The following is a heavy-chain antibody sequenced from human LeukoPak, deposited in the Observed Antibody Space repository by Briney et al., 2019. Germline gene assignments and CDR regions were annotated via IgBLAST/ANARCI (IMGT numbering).Heavy chain of an antibody. D-gene: IGHD3-3*01. CDR1: GYTFTSYG. CDR3: ARSHSGGYDFWSGYCFDY. CDR2: ISAYNGNT. J-gene: IGHJ4*02. V-gene: IGHV1-18*01. Sequence: ASVKVSCKASGYTFTSYGISWGRQAPGQGLEWMGWISAYNGNTNYAQKLQGRVTMTTDTSTSTAYMELRSLRSDDTAVYYCARSHSGGYDFWSGYCFDYWGQGTLVTVSS.